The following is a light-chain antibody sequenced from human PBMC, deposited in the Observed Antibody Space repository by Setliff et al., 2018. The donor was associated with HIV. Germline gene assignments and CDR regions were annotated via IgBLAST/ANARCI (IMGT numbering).Light chain of an antibody. Sequence: QSALAQPASVSGSPGQSITISCTGTNSDIGGYDYDYWYQQQPGKAPKLMIYEVSGRPSGVSYRFSGSKSGTTASLTISGLQTEDEADYFCSSYTSSGTLFVFGTGTRSPS. CDR3: SSYTSSGTLFV. CDR2: EVS. CDR1: NSDIGGYDY. V-gene: IGLV2-14*01. J-gene: IGLJ1*01.